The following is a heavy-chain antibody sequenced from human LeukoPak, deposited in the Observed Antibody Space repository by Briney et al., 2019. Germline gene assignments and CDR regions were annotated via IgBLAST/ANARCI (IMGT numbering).Heavy chain of an antibody. CDR1: GFNFSSYS. V-gene: IGHV3-21*01. D-gene: IGHD6-19*01. Sequence: RGGTRRRFCAASGFNFSSYSMHWGRQAPVKGLQWVSSISSSSSYIYYAHSVKGRFTISRDNAKNSLYLQMNSLRAEDTAVYYCARYSSGWYFDYWGQGTLVTVSS. J-gene: IGHJ4*02. CDR2: ISSSSSYI. CDR3: ARYSSGWYFDY.